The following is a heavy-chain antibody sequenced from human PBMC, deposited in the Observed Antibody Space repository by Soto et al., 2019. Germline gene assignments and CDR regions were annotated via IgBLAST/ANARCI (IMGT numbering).Heavy chain of an antibody. D-gene: IGHD3-22*01. J-gene: IGHJ4*02. CDR3: AKGSHREPYYYDSSGYYDY. CDR2: ISYDGSNK. CDR1: GFTFSSYV. V-gene: IGHV3-30*18. Sequence: GGSLILSCAASGFTFSSYVMHWVRQAPGKGLEWVAVISYDGSNKYYAGSVKGRFTISRDNSKNTLYLQMNSLRAEDTAVYYCAKGSHREPYYYDSSGYYDYWGQGTLVTVSS.